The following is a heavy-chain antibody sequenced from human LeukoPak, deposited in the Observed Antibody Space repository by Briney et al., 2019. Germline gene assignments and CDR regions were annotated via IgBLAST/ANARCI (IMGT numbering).Heavy chain of an antibody. Sequence: GGSLRLSCAASGFTVSSNYMSWVRQAPGKGLEWVSYISSSSSTIYYADSVKGRFTISRDNAKNSLFLQMNSLRAEDTALYYCAKEANLNCWGQGTLVTVSS. V-gene: IGHV3-48*01. D-gene: IGHD3-9*01. CDR2: ISSSSSTI. CDR1: GFTVSSNY. CDR3: AKEANLNC. J-gene: IGHJ4*02.